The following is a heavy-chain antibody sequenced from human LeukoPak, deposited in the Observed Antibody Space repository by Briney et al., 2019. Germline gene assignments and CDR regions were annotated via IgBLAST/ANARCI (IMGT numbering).Heavy chain of an antibody. V-gene: IGHV3-23*01. CDR2: ISKTGSNK. Sequence: GGSLRLSCAASGYTFSNDAMSWVRQAPGKGLEWVSGISKTGSNKYYADSVKGRFAISRDNSKNTLYLQMNSLRAEDTAVYYCARSYSGSYFHWGQGTLVTVSS. CDR1: GYTFSNDA. J-gene: IGHJ4*02. D-gene: IGHD1-26*01. CDR3: ARSYSGSYFH.